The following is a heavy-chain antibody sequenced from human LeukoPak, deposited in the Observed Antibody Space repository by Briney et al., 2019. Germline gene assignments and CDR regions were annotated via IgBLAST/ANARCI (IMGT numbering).Heavy chain of an antibody. J-gene: IGHJ3*02. CDR2: IYYSGST. Sequence: SETLSLTCTVSGGSISSGGYYWSWIRQHPGKGLEWIGYIYYSGSTYYNPSLKSRVTISVDTSKNQFSLKLSSVTAADTAVYYCARGGYDILTGYYFVPDIWGQGTMVTVSS. CDR3: ARGGYDILTGYYFVPDI. CDR1: GGSISSGGYY. V-gene: IGHV4-31*03. D-gene: IGHD3-9*01.